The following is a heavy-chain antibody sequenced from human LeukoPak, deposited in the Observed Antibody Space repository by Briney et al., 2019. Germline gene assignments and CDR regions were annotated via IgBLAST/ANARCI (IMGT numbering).Heavy chain of an antibody. J-gene: IGHJ4*02. V-gene: IGHV5-51*01. D-gene: IGHD5-18*01. Sequence: GESLKISCKGSGYSFSSYWIGWVRQMPGKGLEWMGIIYPGDSDTRYSPSFQGQVTISADKSISTAYLQWSSLKASDTSMYYCARSGRGYSHGYDYWGQGTLVTVSS. CDR3: ARSGRGYSHGYDY. CDR2: IYPGDSDT. CDR1: GYSFSSYW.